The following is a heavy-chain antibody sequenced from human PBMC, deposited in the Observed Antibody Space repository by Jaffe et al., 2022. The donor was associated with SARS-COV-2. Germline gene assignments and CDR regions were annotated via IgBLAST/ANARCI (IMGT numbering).Heavy chain of an antibody. V-gene: IGHV1-2*02. Sequence: QVQLVQSGAEVKKPGASVKVSCKASGYTFTGYYMHWVRQAPGQGLEWMGWINPNSGGTNYAQKFQGRVTMTRDTSISTAYMELSRLRSDDTAVYYCARDLAVAGPYYYYYGMDVWGQGTTVTVSS. J-gene: IGHJ6*02. CDR2: INPNSGGT. D-gene: IGHD6-19*01. CDR3: ARDLAVAGPYYYYYGMDV. CDR1: GYTFTGYY.